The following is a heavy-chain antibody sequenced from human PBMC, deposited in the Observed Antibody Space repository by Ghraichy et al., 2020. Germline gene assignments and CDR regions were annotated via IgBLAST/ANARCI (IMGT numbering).Heavy chain of an antibody. Sequence: SETLSLTCSVSGYSISIGYYWGWIRQPPGKGLEWIGSAYHTGSSYYNASLRSRVTIFLDTSKNQFSLMLYSVTAADTAVYYCTRSTRPTSGWSCDHWGQGTRVTVSP. J-gene: IGHJ4*02. CDR1: GYSISIGYY. D-gene: IGHD6-19*01. V-gene: IGHV4-38-2*02. CDR3: TRSTRPTSGWSCDH. CDR2: AYHTGSS.